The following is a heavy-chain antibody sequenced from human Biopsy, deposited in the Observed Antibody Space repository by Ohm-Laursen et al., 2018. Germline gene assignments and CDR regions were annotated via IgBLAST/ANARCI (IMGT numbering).Heavy chain of an antibody. D-gene: IGHD1-7*01. V-gene: IGHV4-4*07. J-gene: IGHJ4*02. CDR1: GGLNSNYY. CDR3: ATGPKRLTGTSYFES. Sequence: TLSLTFSVSGGLNSNYYWSRVRQSAGKGLEWIGRLYTSGDTNYNPSLKSRVSVSEDTSRRQFSLRLTSVTAADTAVYYCATGPKRLTGTSYFESWGRGILVTVSS. CDR2: LYTSGDT.